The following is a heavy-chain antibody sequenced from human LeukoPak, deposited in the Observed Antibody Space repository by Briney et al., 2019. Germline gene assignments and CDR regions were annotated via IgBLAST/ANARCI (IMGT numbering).Heavy chain of an antibody. CDR3: TRREYDFWSGYGAFDI. Sequence: TGGSLRLSCAASGFNFSGSAMHWGRQAAGKGLEWVGRVRSKANSYATAFAASVKGRFTISRDNSKNTAYLQMNSLKTEDTAVYYCTRREYDFWSGYGAFDIWGQGTMVTVSS. CDR1: GFNFSGSA. CDR2: VRSKANSYAT. J-gene: IGHJ3*02. V-gene: IGHV3-73*01. D-gene: IGHD3-3*01.